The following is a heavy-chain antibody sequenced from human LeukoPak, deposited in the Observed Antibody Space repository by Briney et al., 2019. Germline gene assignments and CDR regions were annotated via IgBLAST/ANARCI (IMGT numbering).Heavy chain of an antibody. Sequence: GGSLRLSCAASGFTFNIDWMHWVRQAPRQGLVWVSRINPAGSSRNYADSVKGRFTISRDNAMNTLYLHLNSLRAEDTAVYYCARGVRGSYGTDLWGQGTLVTVSS. V-gene: IGHV3-74*01. D-gene: IGHD1-26*01. CDR1: GFTFNIDW. CDR3: ARGVRGSYGTDL. CDR2: INPAGSSR. J-gene: IGHJ5*02.